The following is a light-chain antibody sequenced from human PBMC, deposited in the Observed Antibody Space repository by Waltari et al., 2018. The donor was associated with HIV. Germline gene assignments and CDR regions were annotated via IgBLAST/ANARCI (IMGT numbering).Light chain of an antibody. J-gene: IGKJ2*01. CDR1: QDSSNS. CDR2: STS. CDR3: QQLNTYPHT. Sequence: DIHLTQSPSFLSASVGDRVTITCRASQDSSNSVAWYQHRPGKAPKLLIYSTSTLQSGVPSRFRGSRSRTEFTLTIASLQAEDFATYFCQQLNTYPHTFGQGTKVEI. V-gene: IGKV1-9*01.